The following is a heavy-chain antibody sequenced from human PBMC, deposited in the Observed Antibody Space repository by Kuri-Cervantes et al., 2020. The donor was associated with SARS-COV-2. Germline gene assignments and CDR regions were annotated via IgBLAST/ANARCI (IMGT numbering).Heavy chain of an antibody. V-gene: IGHV3-21*01. D-gene: IGHD3-10*01. Sequence: GGSLRLSCAASGFAFSNYGMHWVRQAPGKGLEWVSSISSSSSYIYYADSVKGRFTISRDNAKNSLYLQMNSLRAEDTAVYYCARAFMVRGVNGPGYWGQGTLVTVSS. CDR2: ISSSSSYI. CDR1: GFAFSNYG. J-gene: IGHJ4*02. CDR3: ARAFMVRGVNGPGY.